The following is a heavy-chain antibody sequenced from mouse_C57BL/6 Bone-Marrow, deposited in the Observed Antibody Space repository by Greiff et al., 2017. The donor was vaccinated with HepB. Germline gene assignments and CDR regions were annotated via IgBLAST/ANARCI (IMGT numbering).Heavy chain of an antibody. D-gene: IGHD1-1*01. CDR2: IYPGDGDT. CDR1: GYAFSSSW. Sequence: QVQLQQSGPELVKPGASVKISCKASGYAFSSSWMNWVKQRPGKGLEWIGRIYPGDGDTNYNGKFKGKATLTADKSSSTAYMQLSSLTSEDSAVYFCARDFYYGSSLAWFAYWGQGTLVTVSA. V-gene: IGHV1-82*01. J-gene: IGHJ3*01. CDR3: ARDFYYGSSLAWFAY.